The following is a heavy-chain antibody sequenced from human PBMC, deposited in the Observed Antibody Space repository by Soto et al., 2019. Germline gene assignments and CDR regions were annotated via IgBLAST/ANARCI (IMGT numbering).Heavy chain of an antibody. CDR3: ARDGIGSVAFWGYLDY. D-gene: IGHD3-16*01. CDR1: EAIVWGYG. CDR2: IRFDGSNI. J-gene: IGHJ4*02. Sequence: SPRLSCSAREAIVWGYGMDGVRQEPGKGLEWVAIIRFDGSNIKYADAVMGRFTISRDNSKNMLYLEMNSLRVEDTALYYCARDGIGSVAFWGYLDYWGQGTLVTVSS. V-gene: IGHV3-33*08.